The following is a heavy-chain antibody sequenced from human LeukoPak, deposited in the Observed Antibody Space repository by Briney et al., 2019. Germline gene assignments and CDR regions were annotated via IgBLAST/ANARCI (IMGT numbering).Heavy chain of an antibody. D-gene: IGHD6-19*01. J-gene: IGHJ4*02. CDR3: ARGPDSSGRIDY. CDR1: GGSISSYY. CDR2: IYYSGST. Sequence: ASETLSLTCTVSGGSISSYYWSWIRQPPGKGLEWIGYIYYSGSTNYNPSLKSRVTISVDTSKNQFSLRLSSVTAADTAVYYCARGPDSSGRIDYWGQGTLVTVSS. V-gene: IGHV4-59*01.